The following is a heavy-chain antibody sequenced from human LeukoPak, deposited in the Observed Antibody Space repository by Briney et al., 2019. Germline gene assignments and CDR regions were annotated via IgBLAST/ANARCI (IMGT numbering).Heavy chain of an antibody. D-gene: IGHD2-2*01. CDR1: GFIFSRYG. V-gene: IGHV3-48*02. CDR2: ISSSSSTI. J-gene: IGHJ3*02. Sequence: GGSLRLSCVASGFIFSRYGMHWVRQAPGKGLEWVSYISSSSSTIYYADSVKGRFTISRDNAKNSLYLQMNSLRDEDTAVYYCARDYCSSTSCYIGSFDAFDIWGQGTMVTVSS. CDR3: ARDYCSSTSCYIGSFDAFDI.